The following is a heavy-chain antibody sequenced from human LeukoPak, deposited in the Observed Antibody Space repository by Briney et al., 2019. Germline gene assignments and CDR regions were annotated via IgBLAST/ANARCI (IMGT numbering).Heavy chain of an antibody. D-gene: IGHD3-22*01. CDR3: AKLLYYYDSSQPY. CDR1: GFIFSNYA. J-gene: IGHJ4*02. CDR2: FSGSGGST. V-gene: IGHV3-23*01. Sequence: TGGSLRLSCAASGFIFSNYAMSWVRQAPGKGLQWVSAFSGSGGSTYYADSVKGRFTISRDNSRSTLYLQMNSLRAEDTAVYYCAKLLYYYDSSQPYWGQGTLVTVSS.